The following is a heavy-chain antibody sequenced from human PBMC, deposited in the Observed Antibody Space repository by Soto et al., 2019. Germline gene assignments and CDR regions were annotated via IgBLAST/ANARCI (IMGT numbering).Heavy chain of an antibody. CDR1: GASTSNSCHY. Sequence: TLSLTRTVSGASTSNSCHYCGWIRQPAEKGLEWIGYIYYSGSTYYNPSLKSRVTISVDTSKNQFSLKLSSVTAADTAVYYCARGSDYYDSSGLYYFDYWGQGTLVTVSS. D-gene: IGHD3-22*01. V-gene: IGHV4-31*03. CDR2: IYYSGST. J-gene: IGHJ4*02. CDR3: ARGSDYYDSSGLYYFDY.